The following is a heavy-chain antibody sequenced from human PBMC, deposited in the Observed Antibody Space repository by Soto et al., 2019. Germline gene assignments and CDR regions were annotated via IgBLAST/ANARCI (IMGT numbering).Heavy chain of an antibody. D-gene: IGHD2-2*01. CDR2: IANGDNHI. Sequence: EVQVVGSGGGLVKPGGSLRLSCAASGFTFSEYSFLWVRQAPGKGLEWPSFIANGDNHIFYSDSVTGRFTISRDNAKNTVYLQLNSLRADDSAVYYCARENGHCTDACNRGAFDIWGQGTMVTVSS. CDR1: GFTFSEYS. J-gene: IGHJ3*02. V-gene: IGHV3-21*01. CDR3: ARENGHCTDACNRGAFDI.